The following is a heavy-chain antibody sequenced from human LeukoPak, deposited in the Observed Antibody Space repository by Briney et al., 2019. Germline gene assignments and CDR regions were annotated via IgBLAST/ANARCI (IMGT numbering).Heavy chain of an antibody. CDR3: ARVTVTTYYYYYMDV. CDR2: MNPKSGNT. J-gene: IGHJ6*03. CDR1: GYTFTSYD. V-gene: IGHV1-8*02. D-gene: IGHD4-11*01. Sequence: ASVKVSCKASGYTFTSYDINWVRQATGQGLEWMGWMNPKSGNTGHAQKLQGRVTMTTDTSTSTAYMELRSLRSDDTAVYYCARVTVTTYYYYYMDVWGKGTTVTVSS.